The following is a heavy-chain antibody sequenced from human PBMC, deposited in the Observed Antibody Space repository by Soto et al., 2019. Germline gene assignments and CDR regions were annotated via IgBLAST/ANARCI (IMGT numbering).Heavy chain of an antibody. V-gene: IGHV1-18*01. D-gene: IGHD3-10*01. CDR1: GYTFTSYG. Sequence: QVQLVQSGAEVKKPGASVKVSCKASGYTFTSYGISWVRQAPGQELEWMGWISADKGNTNYAQKRQSRYNMTTNTSTSTAYMELRSLRSDDTAVYYCARDPQYYYGSGSYYRPPDYWGQGTLVTVSS. CDR3: ARDPQYYYGSGSYYRPPDY. CDR2: ISADKGNT. J-gene: IGHJ4*02.